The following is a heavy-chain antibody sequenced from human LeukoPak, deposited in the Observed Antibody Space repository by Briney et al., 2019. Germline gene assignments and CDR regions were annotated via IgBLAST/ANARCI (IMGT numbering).Heavy chain of an antibody. D-gene: IGHD5-18*01. CDR3: ARYIQGVGFDI. Sequence: GASVKVSCKAPGYTSSSPDINWVRQATGRGLEWRGWMNPRDDTGYAQRFQGRVTLTRDRSTNTAYMEISSLTSDDTAVYYCARYIQGVGFDIWGQGTMVTVSA. V-gene: IGHV1-8*01. J-gene: IGHJ3*02. CDR1: GYTSSSPD. CDR2: MNPRDDT.